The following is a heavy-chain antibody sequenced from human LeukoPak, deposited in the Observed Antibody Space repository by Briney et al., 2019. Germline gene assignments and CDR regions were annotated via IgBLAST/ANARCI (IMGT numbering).Heavy chain of an antibody. Sequence: ASVKVSCKASGYTFTSYDINWVRQATGQGLEWMGWMNPNSGNTGYAQKFQGRVTMTRNTSISTAYMELSSLRSEDTAVYYCARRSYDILTGYLAYGMDVWGQGTTVTVSS. V-gene: IGHV1-8*01. J-gene: IGHJ6*02. CDR1: GYTFTSYD. CDR2: MNPNSGNT. CDR3: ARRSYDILTGYLAYGMDV. D-gene: IGHD3-9*01.